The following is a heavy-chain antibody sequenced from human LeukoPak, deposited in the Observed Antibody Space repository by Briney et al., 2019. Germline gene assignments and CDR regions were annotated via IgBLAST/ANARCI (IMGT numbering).Heavy chain of an antibody. D-gene: IGHD3-16*02. Sequence: PGGSLRLSCAASGFTFSSYSMNWVRQAPGKGLEWVSYITSSSSTIYYADSVKGRFTISRDNAKNSLYLQMNSLRAEDTAVYYCARSLVVIGYWGQGTLVTVSS. CDR2: ITSSSSTI. J-gene: IGHJ4*02. V-gene: IGHV3-48*01. CDR3: ARSLVVIGY. CDR1: GFTFSSYS.